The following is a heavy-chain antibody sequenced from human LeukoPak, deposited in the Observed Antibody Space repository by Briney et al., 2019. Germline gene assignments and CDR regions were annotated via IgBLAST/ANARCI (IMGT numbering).Heavy chain of an antibody. CDR3: STLTSRGLSDS. D-gene: IGHD2-8*02. Sequence: PGRSLRLSCAASGFTFSSYGMHWVCQAPGKGLEWVAVISYDGSNKYYADSVKGRFTISRDNSKNTLYLQMNSLKSEDTAVYYCSTLTSRGLSDSWGQGTLVTVSS. CDR2: ISYDGSNK. J-gene: IGHJ4*02. V-gene: IGHV3-30*03. CDR1: GFTFSSYG.